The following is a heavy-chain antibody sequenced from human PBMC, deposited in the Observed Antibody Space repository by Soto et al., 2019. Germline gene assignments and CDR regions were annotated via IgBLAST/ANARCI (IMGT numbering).Heavy chain of an antibody. CDR3: ARHIVVVVCPTHFDS. J-gene: IGHJ4*02. D-gene: IGHD2-15*01. CDR2: IYPGDSDT. V-gene: IGHV5-51*01. CDR1: RYSFTSYW. Sequence: LGESLKISCKASRYSFTSYWIGWVRQMPGKGLEWMGIIYPGDSDTRYSPSFQGQVTISADKSISTAYLQWSSLEASDTAMYYCARHIVVVVCPTHFDSWGQGTLVTVSS.